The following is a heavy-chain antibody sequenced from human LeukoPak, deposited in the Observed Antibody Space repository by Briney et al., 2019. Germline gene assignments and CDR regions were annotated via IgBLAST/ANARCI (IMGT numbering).Heavy chain of an antibody. V-gene: IGHV3-53*01. Sequence: GGSLRLSCAASGFTVSSNYMSWVRQAPGKGLEWVSVIYSGGSTYYADSVKGRFTISRDNSKNTLYLQMNSLRAEDTAVYYCAKVPMGGSYFDYWGQGTLVTVSS. J-gene: IGHJ4*02. CDR3: AKVPMGGSYFDY. D-gene: IGHD1-26*01. CDR2: IYSGGST. CDR1: GFTVSSNY.